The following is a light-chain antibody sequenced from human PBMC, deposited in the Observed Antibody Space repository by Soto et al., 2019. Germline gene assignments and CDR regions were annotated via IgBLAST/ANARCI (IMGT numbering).Light chain of an antibody. Sequence: DIQMTQSPSFVSASVGDRVTISCRASQGITSWLAWYQQKPGKAPKLLIYAASTLQGGVPSRFSGSGSGTDFTLTISSLQPEDFATYYCQQSYSTPRTFGQGTKVDIK. V-gene: IGKV1-12*01. CDR3: QQSYSTPRT. J-gene: IGKJ1*01. CDR2: AAS. CDR1: QGITSW.